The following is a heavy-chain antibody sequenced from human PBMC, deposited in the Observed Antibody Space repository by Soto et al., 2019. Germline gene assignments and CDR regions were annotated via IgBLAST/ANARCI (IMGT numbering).Heavy chain of an antibody. CDR3: ARVDSSSSYGNYYYYMDV. V-gene: IGHV3-66*01. Sequence: EVQLVASGGGLVQPGGSLSLSCAASGFTVSSNYMSWVRQAPGKGLEWVSVLYSGGSTYYADSVKARFTISRDNSKNTLYLQINSLRAENTAVYYCARVDSSSSYGNYYYYMDVWGKGATVTV. CDR1: GFTVSSNY. CDR2: LYSGGST. J-gene: IGHJ6*03. D-gene: IGHD6-13*01.